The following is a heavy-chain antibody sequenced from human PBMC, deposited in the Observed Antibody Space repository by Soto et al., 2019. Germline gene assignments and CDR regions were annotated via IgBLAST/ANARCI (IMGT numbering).Heavy chain of an antibody. CDR3: AIEFAA. Sequence: HPGGSLRLSCAASGFTFSSYGMHWVRQAPGKGLEWVAVISYDGSNKYYADSVKGRFTISRDNSKNTLYLQMNSLRAEDTAVYYCAIEFAAWGQGTLVTVSS. V-gene: IGHV3-30*03. D-gene: IGHD2-21*01. CDR2: ISYDGSNK. J-gene: IGHJ5*02. CDR1: GFTFSSYG.